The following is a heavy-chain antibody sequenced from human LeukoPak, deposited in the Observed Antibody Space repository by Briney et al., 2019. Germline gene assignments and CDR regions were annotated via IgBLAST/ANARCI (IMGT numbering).Heavy chain of an antibody. CDR2: IYYSGST. J-gene: IGHJ4*02. Sequence: SETLSLTCTVSGGSISSGGYYWSWIRQHPGKGLEWIGYIYYSGSTFYNPSLKSRVTISVDTSKNQFSLKLSSVTAADTAVYYCARDHSSGQIDYWGQGTLVTVTS. D-gene: IGHD6-19*01. CDR3: ARDHSSGQIDY. CDR1: GGSISSGGYY. V-gene: IGHV4-31*03.